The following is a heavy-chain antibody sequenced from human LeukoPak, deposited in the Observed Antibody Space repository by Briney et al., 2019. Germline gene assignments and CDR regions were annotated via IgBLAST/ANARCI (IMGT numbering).Heavy chain of an antibody. CDR2: ISAYNGNT. D-gene: IGHD5-18*01. CDR1: GYTFTGYY. V-gene: IGHV1-18*04. Sequence: ASVKVSCKASGYTFTGYYMHWVRQAPGQGLEWMGWISAYNGNTNYAQKLQGRVTMTTDTSTSAAYMELRSLRSDDTAVYYCARRNSYGYWDYYYGMDVWGQGATVTVSS. J-gene: IGHJ6*02. CDR3: ARRNSYGYWDYYYGMDV.